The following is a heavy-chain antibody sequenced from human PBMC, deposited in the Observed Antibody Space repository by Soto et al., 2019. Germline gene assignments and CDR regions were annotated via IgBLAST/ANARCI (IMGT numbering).Heavy chain of an antibody. D-gene: IGHD4-17*01. CDR1: GGSISSSSYY. V-gene: IGHV4-39*01. CDR3: ARHGSRHDYGDYEVGMYYYYYYGMDV. Sequence: PSETLSLTCTVSGGSISSSSYYWGWIRQPPGKGLEWIGSIYYSGSTYYNPSLKSRVTISVDTSKNQFSLKLSSVTAADTAVYYCARHGSRHDYGDYEVGMYYYYYYGMDVWGQGTTVTVSS. J-gene: IGHJ6*02. CDR2: IYYSGST.